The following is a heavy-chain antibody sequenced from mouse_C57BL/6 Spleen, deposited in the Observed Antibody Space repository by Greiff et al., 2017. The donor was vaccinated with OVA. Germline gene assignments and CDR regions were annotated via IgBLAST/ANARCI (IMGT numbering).Heavy chain of an antibody. CDR3: ARRDDYDYAMDY. D-gene: IGHD2-4*01. Sequence: QVQLQQSGAELVRPGTSVKVSCKASGYAFTNYLIEWVKQRPGQGLEWIGVINPGSGGTNYNEKFKGKATLTADKSSSTAYMQLSSLTSEDSAVYFCARRDDYDYAMDYWGQGTSVTVSS. CDR2: INPGSGGT. V-gene: IGHV1-54*01. CDR1: GYAFTNYL. J-gene: IGHJ4*01.